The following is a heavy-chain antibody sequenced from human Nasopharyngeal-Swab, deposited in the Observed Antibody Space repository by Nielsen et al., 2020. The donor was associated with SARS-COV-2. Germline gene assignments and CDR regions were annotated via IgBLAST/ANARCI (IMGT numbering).Heavy chain of an antibody. J-gene: IGHJ4*02. Sequence: GGSLRLSCTASGFTFSSYWMSWVRQPPGKGLEWVANIKHDGSDKNYVDSVKGRFTISRDNAKNLLFLQMNNLRAEDTALYYCTRDPYSTPPDYWGQGTLVTVSS. D-gene: IGHD6-13*01. V-gene: IGHV3-7*01. CDR2: IKHDGSDK. CDR3: TRDPYSTPPDY. CDR1: GFTFSSYW.